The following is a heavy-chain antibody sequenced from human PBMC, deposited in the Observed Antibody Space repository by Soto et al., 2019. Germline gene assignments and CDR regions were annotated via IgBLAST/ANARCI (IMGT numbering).Heavy chain of an antibody. V-gene: IGHV4-34*01. D-gene: IGHD2-2*01. CDR1: GGSFSGYY. CDR2: INHSGST. Sequence: QVQLQQWGAGLLKPSETLSLTCAVYGGSFSGYYWSWIRQPPGKGLEWIGEINHSGSTNYNPSLTSRATIAVDTSKNQFFLKLSSVTAADTAVYYCARGGIVVVPAATNWFDPWGQGTLVTVSS. CDR3: ARGGIVVVPAATNWFDP. J-gene: IGHJ5*02.